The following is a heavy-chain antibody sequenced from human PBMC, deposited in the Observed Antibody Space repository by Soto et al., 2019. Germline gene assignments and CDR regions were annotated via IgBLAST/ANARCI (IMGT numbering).Heavy chain of an antibody. CDR3: AKPYYYDSSGYYWPPPGD. V-gene: IGHV3-74*03. J-gene: IGHJ4*02. D-gene: IGHD3-22*01. CDR2: INTDGSVA. Sequence: GGSLRLSCAASGLTFRSYWMHWVRQAPGKGLVWVSRINTDGSVAMYVDSVKGRFTISRDNSKNTLYLQMNSLRAEDTAVYYCAKPYYYDSSGYYWPPPGDWGQGTLVTVSS. CDR1: GLTFRSYW.